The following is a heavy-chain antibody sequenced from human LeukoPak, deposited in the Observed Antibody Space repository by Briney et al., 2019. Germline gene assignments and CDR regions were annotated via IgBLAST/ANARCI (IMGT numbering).Heavy chain of an antibody. CDR1: GFTVSGDY. J-gene: IGHJ4*02. CDR3: ARALNRHIGAFEY. V-gene: IGHV3-53*01. Sequence: GGSLRLSCAVSGFTVSGDYMSWVRQAPGKGLEWVSVIYADFDTTDYADSVKGRFTISRDNSKNTLYLHMNSLRDEDTATYFCARALNRHIGAFEYWGQGALVTVSS. D-gene: IGHD4/OR15-4a*01. CDR2: IYADFDTT.